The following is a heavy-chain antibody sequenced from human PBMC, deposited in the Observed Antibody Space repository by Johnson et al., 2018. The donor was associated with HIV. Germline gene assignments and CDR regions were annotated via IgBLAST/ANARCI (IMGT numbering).Heavy chain of an antibody. CDR2: IYSGDST. CDR1: GFTVSSNY. Sequence: VQVVESGGGLVQPGGSLRLSCAASGFTVSSNYMNWVRQAPGKGLDWVSLIYSGDSTYYADSVKGRFSISRDNSKNTLYLQMNSLRAEDTAVYYCARERGLGHAFDIWGQGTMVTVSS. CDR3: ARERGLGHAFDI. J-gene: IGHJ3*02. D-gene: IGHD7-27*01. V-gene: IGHV3-66*01.